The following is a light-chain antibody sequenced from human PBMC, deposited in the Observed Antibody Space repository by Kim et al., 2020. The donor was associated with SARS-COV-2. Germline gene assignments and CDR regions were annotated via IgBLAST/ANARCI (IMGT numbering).Light chain of an antibody. Sequence: SLSASVGDRVTITCRASQGISNYLAWYQQKPGKVPKLLIYSASTSQSGVPSRFSGSGSGTDFTLTISSLQPEDVATYYCQKYNSAPNTFGQGTKLEIE. CDR2: SAS. J-gene: IGKJ2*01. V-gene: IGKV1-27*01. CDR3: QKYNSAPNT. CDR1: QGISNY.